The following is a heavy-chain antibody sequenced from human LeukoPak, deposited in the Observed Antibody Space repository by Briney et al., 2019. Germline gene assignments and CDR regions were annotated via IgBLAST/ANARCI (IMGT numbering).Heavy chain of an antibody. Sequence: ASVKVSCKASGGTFSSYAISWVRQAPGQGLEWMGGIIPIFGTANYAQKFQGRVTITTDESTSTAYMELSSLRSEDTAVYYCAGVVPAAIFYYMDVWGKGTTVTVSS. CDR1: GGTFSSYA. CDR3: AGVVPAAIFYYMDV. CDR2: IIPIFGTA. V-gene: IGHV1-69*05. D-gene: IGHD2-2*01. J-gene: IGHJ6*03.